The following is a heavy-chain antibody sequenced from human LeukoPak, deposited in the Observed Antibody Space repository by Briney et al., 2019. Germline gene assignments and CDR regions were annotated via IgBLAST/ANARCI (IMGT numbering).Heavy chain of an antibody. Sequence: GQSLKFACAGSVYSFTSYWSGCVRELTGKPPECLALIYPGDSDTRYSPSFQGQVTISADKSISTAYLQWSSLKASDTAMYYCARVPYYYDSSGYYPDYWGQGTLVTVSS. D-gene: IGHD3-22*01. CDR2: IYPGDSDT. CDR3: ARVPYYYDSSGYYPDY. V-gene: IGHV5-51*01. J-gene: IGHJ4*02. CDR1: VYSFTSYW.